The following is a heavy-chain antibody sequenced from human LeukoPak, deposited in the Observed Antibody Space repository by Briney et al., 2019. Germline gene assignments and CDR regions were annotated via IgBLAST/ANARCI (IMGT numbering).Heavy chain of an antibody. CDR1: GGSVSSASYY. CDR3: ARVPQFNGLFDY. CDR2: IYYSGST. Sequence: TSETLSLTCIVSGGSVSSASYYWSWIRQPPGKGLEWIGYIYYSGSTTYNPSLQSRVTISVDTSKNQFSLKLTSVTAADTAVYYCARVPQFNGLFDYWGQGTLVTVSS. J-gene: IGHJ4*02. V-gene: IGHV4-61*01. D-gene: IGHD2-8*01.